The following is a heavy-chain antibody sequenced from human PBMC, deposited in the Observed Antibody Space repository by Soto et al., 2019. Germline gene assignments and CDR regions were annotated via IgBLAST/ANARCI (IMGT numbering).Heavy chain of an antibody. J-gene: IGHJ5*02. CDR2: IYYSGST. D-gene: IGHD1-20*01. Sequence: QVQLQESGPGLVKPSQTLSLTCTVSGGSISSVGYYWSWIRQHPGKGLEWIGYIYYSGSTYYNPPLKSRVTMSVDTSKNQFSLKLSSVTAAATAVYYCARVGGINWFDPWGQGTLVTVSS. CDR1: GGSISSVGYY. CDR3: ARVGGINWFDP. V-gene: IGHV4-31*03.